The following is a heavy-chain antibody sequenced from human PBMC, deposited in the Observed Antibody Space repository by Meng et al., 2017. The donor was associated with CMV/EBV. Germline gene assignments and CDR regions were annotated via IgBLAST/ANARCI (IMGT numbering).Heavy chain of an antibody. Sequence: SVKVSCKASGGTFSSYAISWVRQAPGQGLEWMGGIIPIFGTANYAQKFQGRVTITTDEYTSTAYMELSSLRSEDTAVYYCARDPLKRSKDYAQGYYYYYGMDVWGQGTTVTVSS. CDR1: GGTFSSYA. CDR2: IIPIFGTA. CDR3: ARDPLKRSKDYAQGYYYYYGMDV. J-gene: IGHJ6*02. V-gene: IGHV1-69*05. D-gene: IGHD4-17*01.